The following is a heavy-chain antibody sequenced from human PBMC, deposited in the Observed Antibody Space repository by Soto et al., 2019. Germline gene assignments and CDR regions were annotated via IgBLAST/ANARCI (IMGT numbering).Heavy chain of an antibody. V-gene: IGHV4-59*08. Sequence: QVQLQESGPGLVKPSETLSLTCNVSGGSITPYYWSWVRQPPGKGLEWIGYIYFVGTTTYNPSLKSRVTMSVDTSENQFSLKLTSVTAADTAVYYCARLGGYFQALDSWGQGTLVTVST. D-gene: IGHD2-21*02. CDR1: GGSITPYY. CDR2: IYFVGTT. J-gene: IGHJ4*02. CDR3: ARLGGYFQALDS.